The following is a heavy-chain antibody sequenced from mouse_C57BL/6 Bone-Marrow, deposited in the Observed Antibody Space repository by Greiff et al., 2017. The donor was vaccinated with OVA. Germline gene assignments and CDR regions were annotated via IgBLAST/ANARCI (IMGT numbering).Heavy chain of an antibody. CDR1: GFTFSDYG. V-gene: IGHV5-17*01. Sequence: EVMLVESGGGLVKPGGSLKLSCAASGFTFSDYGMHWVRQAPEKGLEWVAYISSGSSTIYYADTVKGRFTISRDNAKNTLFLQMTSLRSEDTAIYYCARPYYYVYYVDYWGQGTTLTVSS. CDR2: ISSGSSTI. CDR3: ARPYYYVYYVDY. J-gene: IGHJ2*01. D-gene: IGHD2-4*01.